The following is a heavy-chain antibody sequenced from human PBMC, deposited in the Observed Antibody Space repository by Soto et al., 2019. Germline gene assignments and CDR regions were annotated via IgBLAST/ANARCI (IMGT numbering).Heavy chain of an antibody. CDR1: VFTFISYA. CDR3: ARHSMAKFEY. V-gene: IGHV3-30-3*01. J-gene: IGHJ4*02. D-gene: IGHD3-22*01. Sequence: PVGSRRLSCSSSVFTFISYAMHGFRQAPGKGLEWVAVISYDGSNKYYADSVKGRFTISRDNSKNTLYLQMNSLRAEDTAVYYCARHSMAKFEYWGQRTMVTVSS. CDR2: ISYDGSNK.